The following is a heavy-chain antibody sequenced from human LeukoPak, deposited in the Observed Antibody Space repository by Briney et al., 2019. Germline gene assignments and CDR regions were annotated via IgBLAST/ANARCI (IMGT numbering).Heavy chain of an antibody. CDR3: ARRGNWNDFDY. Sequence: PSETLSLTCVVSGSSISSGYYWGWIRQPPGKGLEWIGSIYHSGSTYYNPSLKSRVTILVDTSKNQFSLKLSSVTAADTAVYYCARRGNWNDFDYWGQGTLVTVSS. D-gene: IGHD1-20*01. CDR2: IYHSGST. CDR1: GSSISSGYY. V-gene: IGHV4-38-2*01. J-gene: IGHJ4*02.